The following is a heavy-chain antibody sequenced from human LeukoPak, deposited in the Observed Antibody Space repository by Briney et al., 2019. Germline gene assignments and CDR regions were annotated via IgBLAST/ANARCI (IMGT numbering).Heavy chain of an antibody. D-gene: IGHD2-15*01. V-gene: IGHV3-21*01. CDR2: ISSSSSYI. CDR1: GFTFSSYS. CDR3: ARDLEYCSGGSCYDWFDP. Sequence: GGSLRLSCAASGFTFSSYSMNWVRQAPGKGPDWASSISSSSSYIYYADSVKGRFTISRDNAKNSLYLQMNSLRAEDTAVYYCARDLEYCSGGSCYDWFDPWGQGTLVTVSS. J-gene: IGHJ5*02.